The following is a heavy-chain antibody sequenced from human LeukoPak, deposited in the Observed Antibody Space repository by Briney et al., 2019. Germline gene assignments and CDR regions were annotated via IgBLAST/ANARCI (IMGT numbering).Heavy chain of an antibody. CDR3: AKPPPGQWLSPYFDY. J-gene: IGHJ4*02. D-gene: IGHD6-19*01. Sequence: RPGGSLRLSCAASGFTFSSYGMHWVRQAPGKGLEWVAAIWYDGSNKYYADSVKGRFTISRDNSKNTLYLQMHSLRAEDTAVYYCAKPPPGQWLSPYFDYWGQGTLVTVSS. V-gene: IGHV3-30*02. CDR2: IWYDGSNK. CDR1: GFTFSSYG.